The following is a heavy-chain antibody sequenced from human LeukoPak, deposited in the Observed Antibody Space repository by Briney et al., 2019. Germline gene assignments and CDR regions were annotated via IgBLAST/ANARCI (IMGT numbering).Heavy chain of an antibody. CDR2: IRYDGSNK. CDR3: AKDKFGRGWYGVDY. J-gene: IGHJ4*02. CDR1: GFTFSSYG. Sequence: GGSLRLSCAASGFTFSSYGMHWVRQAPGKGLEWVAFIRYDGSNKYYADSVKGRFTISRDNSKNTLYLQMNSLGAEDTAVYYFAKDKFGRGWYGVDYWGQGTLVTVSS. V-gene: IGHV3-30*02. D-gene: IGHD6-19*01.